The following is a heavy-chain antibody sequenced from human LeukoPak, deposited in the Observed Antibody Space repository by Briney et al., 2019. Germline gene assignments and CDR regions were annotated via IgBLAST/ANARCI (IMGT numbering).Heavy chain of an antibody. J-gene: IGHJ6*04. CDR1: GFTFGSYG. Sequence: GGSLRLSCAASGFTFGSYGMTWVRQAPGKGLEWVSSISGNTGSTYYADSVKGRFTISRDNAKNSLYLQMNSLRAEDTAVYYCAELGITMIGGVWGKGTTVTISS. CDR3: AELGITMIGGV. V-gene: IGHV3-48*04. CDR2: ISGNTGST. D-gene: IGHD3-10*02.